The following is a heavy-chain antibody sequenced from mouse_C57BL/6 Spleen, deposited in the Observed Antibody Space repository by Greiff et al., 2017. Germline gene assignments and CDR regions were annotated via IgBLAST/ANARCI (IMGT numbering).Heavy chain of an antibody. V-gene: IGHV1-69*01. D-gene: IGHD3-2*02. J-gene: IGHJ3*01. CDR1: GYTFTSYW. Sequence: QVQLQQPGAELVMPGASVKLSCKASGYTFTSYWMHWVKQRPGQGLEWIGEIDPSDSYTNYNQKFMDKSTLTVDKSSSTAYMQLSSLTSEDSAVYYCARSRVTTGGQLIYWGQGTLVTVSA. CDR2: IDPSDSYT. CDR3: ARSRVTTGGQLIY.